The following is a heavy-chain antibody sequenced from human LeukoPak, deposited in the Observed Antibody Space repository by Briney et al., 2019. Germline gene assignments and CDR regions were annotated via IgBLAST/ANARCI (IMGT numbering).Heavy chain of an antibody. CDR3: AREGWSSSSSRYFQH. V-gene: IGHV1-69*13. CDR2: IIPIFGTA. CDR1: GGTFSSYA. Sequence: SVKDSCKASGGTFSSYAISWVRQAPGQGLEWMGGIIPIFGTANYAQKFQGRVTITADESTSTAYMELSSLRSEDTAVYYCAREGWSSSSSRYFQHWGQGTLVTVSS. D-gene: IGHD6-6*01. J-gene: IGHJ1*01.